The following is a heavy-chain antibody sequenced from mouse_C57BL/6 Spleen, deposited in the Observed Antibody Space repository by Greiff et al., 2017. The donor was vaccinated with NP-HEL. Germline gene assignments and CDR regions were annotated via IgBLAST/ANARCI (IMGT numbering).Heavy chain of an antibody. D-gene: IGHD3-2*02. CDR3: ARDSGYAVDY. Sequence: QVQLQQPGTELVKPGASVKLSCKASGYTFTNYWIHWLKQRPGQGLEWIGNVNPSNGGTNYNEKFKNKATLTVDKSSSTAYMHLSSLTSEDSAVDYCARDSGYAVDYWGQGTTLTVSS. CDR1: GYTFTNYW. V-gene: IGHV1-53*01. J-gene: IGHJ2*01. CDR2: VNPSNGGT.